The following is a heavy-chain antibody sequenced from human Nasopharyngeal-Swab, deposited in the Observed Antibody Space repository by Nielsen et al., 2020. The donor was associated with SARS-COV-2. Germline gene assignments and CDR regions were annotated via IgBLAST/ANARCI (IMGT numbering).Heavy chain of an antibody. V-gene: IGHV1-2*02. CDR1: GYTFIYHY. CDR2: INPNSGDP. CDR3: AKNSDNYYFDF. J-gene: IGHJ4*02. D-gene: IGHD1-1*01. Sequence: ASVKVSCKASGYTFIYHYMHWVRQAPGQALEWMGWINPNSGDPTYARKFKGRVTLTRDTSTSTAFMELSSLAADDTAVYYCAKNSDNYYFDFWGQGTLVTVSS.